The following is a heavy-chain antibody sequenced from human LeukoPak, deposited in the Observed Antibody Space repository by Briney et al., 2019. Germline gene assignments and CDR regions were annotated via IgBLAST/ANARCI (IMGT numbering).Heavy chain of an antibody. CDR1: GYTFTGYY. V-gene: IGHV1-2*02. Sequence: VASVKVSCKASGYTFTGYYMHWVRQAPGQGLEWMGWINPNSGGTNYAQMFQGRVTMTRDTSISTAYMELSRLRSDDTAVYYCARTYYGSGSHNWFDPWGQGTLVTVSS. J-gene: IGHJ5*02. D-gene: IGHD3-10*01. CDR2: INPNSGGT. CDR3: ARTYYGSGSHNWFDP.